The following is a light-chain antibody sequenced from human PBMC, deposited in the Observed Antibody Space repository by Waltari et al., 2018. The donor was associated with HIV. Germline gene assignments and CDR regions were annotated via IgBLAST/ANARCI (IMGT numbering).Light chain of an antibody. CDR2: GAS. J-gene: IGKJ4*01. CDR3: QQSYSTPLT. V-gene: IGKV1-39*01. CDR1: QTIETY. Sequence: EIQLTQSPSSLSASRGDKVTISCRASQTIETYLNWYHQKPGKAPNLLIHGASSLQSGVPSRFSGSGSGTQFTLTISSLQPEDCGIYYCQQSYSTPLTFGRGTKL.